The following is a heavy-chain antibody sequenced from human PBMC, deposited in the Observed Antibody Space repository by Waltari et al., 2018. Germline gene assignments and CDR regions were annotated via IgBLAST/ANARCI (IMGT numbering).Heavy chain of an antibody. J-gene: IGHJ5*02. CDR1: VGSISSTTYY. CDR3: ARHQDWVVVSATWFDP. CDR2: IYYSGNT. Sequence: QLRLQESGPGLVKPSDTLSLTCTVSVGSISSTTYYWGWIRQPPGKGLEWIGSIYYSGNTYYNPSLKRRVTMSADTSKNQFSLKLSSVTAADTAVYYCARHQDWVVVSATWFDPWGQGTLVTVSS. V-gene: IGHV4-39*01. D-gene: IGHD2-21*02.